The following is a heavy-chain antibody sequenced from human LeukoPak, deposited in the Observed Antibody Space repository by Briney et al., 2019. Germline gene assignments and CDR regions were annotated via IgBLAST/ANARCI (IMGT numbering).Heavy chain of an antibody. CDR1: GFTFNIYA. D-gene: IGHD3-22*01. CDR2: ISGSGGST. Sequence: PGGSLRLSCAASGFTFNIYAMSWVRQAPGKGLEWVSAISGSGGSTYYADSVKGRFTISRDNSKNTLYLQMNSLRAEDTAVYYCAKDGAAYYYDTSGYYYFDYWGQGTLVTVSS. J-gene: IGHJ4*02. V-gene: IGHV3-23*01. CDR3: AKDGAAYYYDTSGYYYFDY.